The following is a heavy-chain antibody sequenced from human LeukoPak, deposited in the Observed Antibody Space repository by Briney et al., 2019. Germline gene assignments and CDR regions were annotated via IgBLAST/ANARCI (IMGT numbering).Heavy chain of an antibody. Sequence: GGSLRLSCAASGFTFDDYAMHWVRQAPGKGLEWVSGISWNSGSIGYADSVKGRFTISRDNAKNSLYLQMNSLRAEDTALYYCAKDMNRSGEDALDIWGQGTMVTVSS. V-gene: IGHV3-9*01. D-gene: IGHD6-19*01. CDR2: ISWNSGSI. J-gene: IGHJ3*02. CDR3: AKDMNRSGEDALDI. CDR1: GFTFDDYA.